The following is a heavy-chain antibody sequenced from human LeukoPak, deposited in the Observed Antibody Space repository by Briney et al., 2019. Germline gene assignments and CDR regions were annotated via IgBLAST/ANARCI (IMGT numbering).Heavy chain of an antibody. Sequence: PGGSLRLSCVAPGFTLSSYSMNWVRQAPGKGLEWVSYIASSSSTIHYADSVKGRFTISRDNAKNSLYLQMNSLGDEDTAVYYCARDRGSYVPLDYWGQGTLVTVSS. D-gene: IGHD3-16*01. CDR3: ARDRGSYVPLDY. CDR1: GFTLSSYS. J-gene: IGHJ4*02. V-gene: IGHV3-48*02. CDR2: IASSSSTI.